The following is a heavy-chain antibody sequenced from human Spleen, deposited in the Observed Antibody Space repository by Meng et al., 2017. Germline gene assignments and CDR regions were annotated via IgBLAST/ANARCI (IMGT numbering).Heavy chain of an antibody. D-gene: IGHD3-10*01. Sequence: QPQLQESGPGLVRPSEALSLTCSVSGGSISTSGYYWGWIRQPPGKGLEWIGSIGHSGFTYYNPSLKSRVSMSIDKSRNQFSLKLTSVTAADTAVYYCLRGSGGSVWGQGTLVTVSS. V-gene: IGHV4-39*07. J-gene: IGHJ1*01. CDR2: IGHSGFT. CDR3: LRGSGGSV. CDR1: GGSISTSGYY.